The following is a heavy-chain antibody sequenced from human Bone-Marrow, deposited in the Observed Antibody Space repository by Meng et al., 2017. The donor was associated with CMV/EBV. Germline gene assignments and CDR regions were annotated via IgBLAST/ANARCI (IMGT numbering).Heavy chain of an antibody. CDR2: ISSSGSTI. J-gene: IGHJ3*02. CDR3: AREPRSLITGYPNDAFDI. Sequence: GESLKISCAASGFTFSSYEMNWVRQAPGKGLEWVSYISSSGSTIYYADSVKGRFTISRDNAKNSLDLQMNSLRAEDTAVYYCAREPRSLITGYPNDAFDIWGQGTMVTVSS. CDR1: GFTFSSYE. D-gene: IGHD1-20*01. V-gene: IGHV3-48*03.